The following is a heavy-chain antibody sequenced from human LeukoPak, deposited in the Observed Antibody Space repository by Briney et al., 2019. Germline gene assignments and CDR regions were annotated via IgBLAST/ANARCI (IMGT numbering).Heavy chain of an antibody. J-gene: IGHJ4*02. Sequence: ASVKVSCKASGYTFTSYGISWVRQAPGQGLEWMGWISAYNGNTNYAQKLQGRVTMTTDTSTSTAYMELRSLRSDDTAVYYCAKDRRPAIPTFCFDYGGQGTLVTVSS. CDR1: GYTFTSYG. D-gene: IGHD1-14*01. V-gene: IGHV1-18*01. CDR3: AKDRRPAIPTFCFDY. CDR2: ISAYNGNT.